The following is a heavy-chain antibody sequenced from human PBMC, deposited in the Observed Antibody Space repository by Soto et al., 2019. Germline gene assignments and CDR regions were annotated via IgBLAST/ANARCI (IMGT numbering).Heavy chain of an antibody. J-gene: IGHJ4*02. CDR2: IWYDGNNK. V-gene: IGHV3-33*01. CDR3: ARYLQVPGRLYSPDY. D-gene: IGHD3-10*01. Sequence: PGGYLRLSCAASGFTFSNYGMHWARQAPGKGLEWVAVIWYDGNNKYYADSVKGRFTISRDNSENTLYLQMNSLRAEDTAVYYCARYLQVPGRLYSPDYWGQATLVTVSS. CDR1: GFTFSNYG.